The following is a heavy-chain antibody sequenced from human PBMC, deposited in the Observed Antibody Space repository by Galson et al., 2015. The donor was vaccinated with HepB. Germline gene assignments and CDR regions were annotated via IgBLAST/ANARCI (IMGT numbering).Heavy chain of an antibody. CDR2: ISSSGGSL. CDR1: DSTFSSYT. V-gene: IGHV3-23*01. CDR3: ASTPMVAFGGVTRFDY. J-gene: IGHJ4*02. Sequence: SLRLSCAASDSTFSSYTMNWVRRTPGKGPEWVSTISSSGGSLDYADSVKGRFTISRDNSKNTLYLQMNSLRAEDTAMYYCASTPMVAFGGVTRFDYWGQGTPVTVSS. D-gene: IGHD3-16*01.